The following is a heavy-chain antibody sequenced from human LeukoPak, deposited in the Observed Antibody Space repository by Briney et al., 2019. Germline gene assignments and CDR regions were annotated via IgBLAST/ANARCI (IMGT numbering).Heavy chain of an antibody. Sequence: PGGSLRLSCAASGFTFSSYTMNWVRQAPGKGLEWVSSISSSSSYIYYADSVKGRFTISRDNAKNSLYLQINSLRAEDTAVYYCAKGERDGGNPNYHYYYMDVWGKGTTVTVSS. D-gene: IGHD4-23*01. J-gene: IGHJ6*03. CDR2: ISSSSSYI. V-gene: IGHV3-21*04. CDR3: AKGERDGGNPNYHYYYMDV. CDR1: GFTFSSYT.